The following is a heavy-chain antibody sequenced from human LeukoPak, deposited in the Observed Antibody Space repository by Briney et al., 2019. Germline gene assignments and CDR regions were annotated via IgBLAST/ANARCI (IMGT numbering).Heavy chain of an antibody. CDR3: AGPSSGYFDT. D-gene: IGHD3-22*01. V-gene: IGHV3-23*01. J-gene: IGHJ4*02. Sequence: GSLRLSCAASGFTFSSYGMTWVRQAPGKGLEWVSSISRSGDSTYYADAVKGRFTISRDNSKNTLYLQMNSLRAEDTAVYFCAGPSSGYFDTWGQGTLVTVSS. CDR2: ISRSGDST. CDR1: GFTFSSYG.